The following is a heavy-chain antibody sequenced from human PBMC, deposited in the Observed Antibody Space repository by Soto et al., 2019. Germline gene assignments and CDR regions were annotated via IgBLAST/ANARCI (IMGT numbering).Heavy chain of an antibody. V-gene: IGHV4-31*03. D-gene: IGHD6-19*01. Sequence: QVQLQESGPGLVKPSQTLSLTCTVSGGSISSGGYYWSWIRQYPGLGLEWIGAVYYTGSTYYKRPLKSRVTMSVDTSKNQFSLMLNSVTAADMAVYYCAREYSSGWYGYFQHWGQGTLVTVSS. CDR1: GGSISSGGYY. CDR3: AREYSSGWYGYFQH. CDR2: VYYTGST. J-gene: IGHJ1*01.